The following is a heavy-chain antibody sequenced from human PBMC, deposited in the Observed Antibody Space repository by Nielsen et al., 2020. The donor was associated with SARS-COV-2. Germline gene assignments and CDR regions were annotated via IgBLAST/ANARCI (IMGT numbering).Heavy chain of an antibody. Sequence: SLRLSCAASGFTFDDYAMHWVRQAPGKGLEWVSGISWNSGSIGYADSVKGRFTISRDNAKNSLYLQMNSLRAEDTALYYCATAQHPASSWLENWYFDLWGRGTLVTVSS. CDR2: ISWNSGSI. CDR1: GFTFDDYA. V-gene: IGHV3-9*01. D-gene: IGHD6-13*01. J-gene: IGHJ2*01. CDR3: ATAQHPASSWLENWYFDL.